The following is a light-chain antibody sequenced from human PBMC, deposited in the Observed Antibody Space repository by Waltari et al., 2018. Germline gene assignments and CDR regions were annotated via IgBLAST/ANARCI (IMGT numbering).Light chain of an antibody. J-gene: IGLJ2*01. V-gene: IGLV1-44*01. Sequence: QSMLTQPPSPSGTPGPRVTISCAGTYSNIRSNTVTCYRQLPGTAPKLLIFTTDQRPSGVPDRFSGSKSGTSASLAISGLQSEDEAEYHCAVWDDSLNGPLFGGGTKLTVL. CDR3: AVWDDSLNGPL. CDR2: TTD. CDR1: YSNIRSNT.